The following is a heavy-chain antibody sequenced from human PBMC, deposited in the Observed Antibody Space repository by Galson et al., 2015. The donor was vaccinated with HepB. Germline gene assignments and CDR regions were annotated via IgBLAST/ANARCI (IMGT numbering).Heavy chain of an antibody. D-gene: IGHD5-24*01. V-gene: IGHV3-21*01. CDR3: ARDPSGEMATITDAFDI. J-gene: IGHJ3*02. CDR1: GFTFSSYS. CDR2: ISSSSSYI. Sequence: SLRLSCAASGFTFSSYSMNWVRQAPGKGLEWVSSISSSSSYIYYADSVKGRFAISRDNAKNSLYLQMNSLRAEDTAVYYCARDPSGEMATITDAFDIWGQGTMVTVSS.